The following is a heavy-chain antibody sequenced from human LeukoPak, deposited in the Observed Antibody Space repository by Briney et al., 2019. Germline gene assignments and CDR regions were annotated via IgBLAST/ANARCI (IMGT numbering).Heavy chain of an antibody. CDR3: ARGGYYDSRNAFDI. CDR2: IYTGGST. CDR1: GGSISSYY. J-gene: IGHJ3*02. D-gene: IGHD3-22*01. Sequence: SETLSLTCTVSGGSISSYYWSWIRQPAGKGLEWIGRIYTGGSTNYNPSLKSRVTMSVDTSKNQFSLKLSSLTAADTAVYYCARGGYYDSRNAFDIWGQGTMVTVSS. V-gene: IGHV4-4*07.